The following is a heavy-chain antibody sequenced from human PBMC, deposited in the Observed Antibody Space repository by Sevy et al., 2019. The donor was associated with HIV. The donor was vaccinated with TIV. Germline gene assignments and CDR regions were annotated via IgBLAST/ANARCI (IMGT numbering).Heavy chain of an antibody. CDR1: GGSISSGGYS. D-gene: IGHD3-3*01. V-gene: IGHV4-30-2*01. J-gene: IGHJ4*02. CDR3: ARALYDFWSGYYQPTFDY. CDR2: IYHSGRT. Sequence: SETLSLTCAVSGGSISSGGYSWSWIRQPPGKGLEWIGYIYHSGRTYYNPSLKSRVTISVDRSKNQFSLKLSSVTAADTAVYYCARALYDFWSGYYQPTFDYCGQGTLVTVSS.